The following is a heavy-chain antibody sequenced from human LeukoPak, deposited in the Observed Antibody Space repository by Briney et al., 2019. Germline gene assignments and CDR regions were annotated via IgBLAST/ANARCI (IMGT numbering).Heavy chain of an antibody. CDR2: IYPGDSDT. D-gene: IGHD1-14*01. Sequence: ETLSLTCTVSGGSISSYYWSWIRQPPGKGLEWMGIIYPGDSDTRYSPSFQGQVTISADKSISTAYLQWSSLKASDTAMYYCARLSRTPGTYFDYWGQGTLVTVSS. V-gene: IGHV5-51*01. CDR1: GGSISSYY. J-gene: IGHJ4*02. CDR3: ARLSRTPGTYFDY.